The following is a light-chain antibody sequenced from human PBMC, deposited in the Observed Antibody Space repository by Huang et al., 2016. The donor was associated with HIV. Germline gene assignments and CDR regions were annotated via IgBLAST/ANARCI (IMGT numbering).Light chain of an antibody. CDR2: DAS. CDR1: QSVGTY. Sequence: DIVLTQSPGTLSLSPGARVTLSCRASQSVGTYLTWYQHKPGQAPKLLMHDASNRAAGIPPRFSVSGSGTDFTLTINDLQSEDAVVYYCQQRSGWPPTFGGGTKV. CDR3: QQRSGWPPT. V-gene: IGKV3-11*01. J-gene: IGKJ4*01.